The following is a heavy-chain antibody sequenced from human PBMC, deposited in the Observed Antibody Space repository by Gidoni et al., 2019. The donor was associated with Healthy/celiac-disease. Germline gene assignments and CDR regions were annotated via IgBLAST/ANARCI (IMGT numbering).Heavy chain of an antibody. CDR2: ISSSGSTI. Sequence: QVQLVESGGGLVKPGGSLRLSCPASGLTFSDDYMSWIRQAPGKGLEWVSYISSSGSTIYYADSVKGRFTISRDNAKNSLYLQMNSLRAEDTAVYYCASSSGWYAEYFQHWGQGTLVTVSS. CDR3: ASSSGWYAEYFQH. J-gene: IGHJ1*01. D-gene: IGHD6-19*01. CDR1: GLTFSDDY. V-gene: IGHV3-11*01.